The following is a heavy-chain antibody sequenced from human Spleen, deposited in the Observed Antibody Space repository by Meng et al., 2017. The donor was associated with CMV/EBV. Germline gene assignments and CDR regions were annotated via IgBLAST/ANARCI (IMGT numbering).Heavy chain of an antibody. V-gene: IGHV3-21*01. Sequence: GESLKISCAASGFTFSSYGMNWVRQAPGKGLEWVSSISSSSSYKYYADSVKGRFTISRDNAKNSLYLQMNSLRAEDTAVYYCARGRWEESYWGQGTLVTVSS. J-gene: IGHJ4*02. CDR3: ARGRWEESY. CDR2: ISSSSSYK. D-gene: IGHD5-24*01. CDR1: GFTFSSYG.